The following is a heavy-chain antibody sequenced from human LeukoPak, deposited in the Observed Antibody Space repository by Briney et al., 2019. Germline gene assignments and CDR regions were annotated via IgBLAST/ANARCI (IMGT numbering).Heavy chain of an antibody. D-gene: IGHD6-19*01. Sequence: GRSLRLSCAASGFTFDDYAMHWVRQAPGKGLEWVSGISWNSGTIGYADSVKGRFTISRDNSENTLYLQMNSLRSEDTAVYYCATDQEAVADLWGQGTLVTVSS. CDR3: ATDQEAVADL. CDR2: ISWNSGTI. CDR1: GFTFDDYA. V-gene: IGHV3-9*01. J-gene: IGHJ4*02.